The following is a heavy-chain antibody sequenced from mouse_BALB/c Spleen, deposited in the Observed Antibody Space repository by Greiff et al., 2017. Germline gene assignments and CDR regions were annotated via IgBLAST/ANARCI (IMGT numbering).Heavy chain of an antibody. CDR3: ARLRASYFYYAMDY. CDR2: ISYSGST. J-gene: IGHJ4*01. CDR1: GYSITSDYA. D-gene: IGHD2-10*01. Sequence: EVKLMESGPGLVKPSQSLSLTCTVTGYSITSDYAWNWIRQFPGNKLEWMGYISYSGSTSYNPSLKSRISITRDTSKNQFFLQLNSVTTEDTATYYCARLRASYFYYAMDYWGQGTSVTVSS. V-gene: IGHV3-2*02.